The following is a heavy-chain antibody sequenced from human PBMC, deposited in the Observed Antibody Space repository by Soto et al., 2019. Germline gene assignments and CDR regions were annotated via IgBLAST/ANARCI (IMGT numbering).Heavy chain of an antibody. CDR3: ASGYCTTTSCFYGMDV. D-gene: IGHD2-2*01. CDR1: GFTFSRNV. V-gene: IGHV3-30-3*01. Sequence: GGSLRLSCAGSGFTFSRNVMHWVRQAPGKGLEWVAFISYDGSNKYYADSVKGRFSISRDNSKNTLYLHMNSLRPEDTSVYYCASGYCTTTSCFYGMDVWGQGTTVTV. CDR2: ISYDGSNK. J-gene: IGHJ6*02.